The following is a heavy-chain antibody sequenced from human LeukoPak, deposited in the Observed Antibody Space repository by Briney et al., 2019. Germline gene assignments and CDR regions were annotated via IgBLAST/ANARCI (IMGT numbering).Heavy chain of an antibody. Sequence: AASVKVSCKASGGTFSSYAISWVRQAPGQGLEWMGGIIPIFGTANYAQKFQGRVTITTDESTSTAYMELSSLRSEDTAVYYCASQRGPVIYSGSPGAFDIWGQGTMVTVSS. CDR2: IIPIFGTA. CDR1: GGTFSSYA. CDR3: ASQRGPVIYSGSPGAFDI. J-gene: IGHJ3*02. D-gene: IGHD1-26*01. V-gene: IGHV1-69*05.